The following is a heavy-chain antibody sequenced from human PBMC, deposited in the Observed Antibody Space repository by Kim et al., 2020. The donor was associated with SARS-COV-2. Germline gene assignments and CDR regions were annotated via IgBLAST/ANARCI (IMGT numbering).Heavy chain of an antibody. CDR3: ARVPAAGTLRYGMDV. V-gene: IGHV1-69*01. D-gene: IGHD6-13*01. Sequence: RKVQGRVTITANESTSTAYMGLSSLRSEDTAVYYCARVPAAGTLRYGMDVWGQGTTVTVSS. J-gene: IGHJ6*02.